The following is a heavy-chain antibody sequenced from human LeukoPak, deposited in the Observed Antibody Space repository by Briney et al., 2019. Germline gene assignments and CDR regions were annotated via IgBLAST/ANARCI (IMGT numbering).Heavy chain of an antibody. CDR1: GGTFSSYA. CDR3: ARNSPRYCSGGSCYPNYYYYGMDV. Sequence: EASVKVSCKASGGTFSSYAISWVRQAPGQGLEWMGGIIPIFGTANYAQKFQGRVTITADESTSTAYMELSSLRSEDTAVYYCARNSPRYCSGGSCYPNYYYYGMDVWGQGTTVTVSS. D-gene: IGHD2-15*01. J-gene: IGHJ6*02. CDR2: IIPIFGTA. V-gene: IGHV1-69*13.